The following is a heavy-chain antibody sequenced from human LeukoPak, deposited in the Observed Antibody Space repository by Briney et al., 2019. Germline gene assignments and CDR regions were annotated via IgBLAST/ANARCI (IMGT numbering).Heavy chain of an antibody. CDR1: GGTFTIYA. D-gene: IGHD5-24*01. CDR2: IIPIFGTA. V-gene: IGHV1-69*05. Sequence: SVRVSFKASGGTFTIYAISWVRQAPGQGLEWMGGIIPIFGTANYAQKFQGRVTITTDESTSTAYMELSSLRSEDTAVYYCARGGRVELAGLSWGQGTLVTVSS. CDR3: ARGGRVELAGLS. J-gene: IGHJ5*02.